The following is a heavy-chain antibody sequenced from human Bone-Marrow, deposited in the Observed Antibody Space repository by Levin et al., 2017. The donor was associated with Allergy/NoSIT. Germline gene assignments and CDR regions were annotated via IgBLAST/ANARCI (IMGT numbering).Heavy chain of an antibody. Sequence: GGSLRLSCAASGFTVSSNYMSWVRQAPGKGLEWGSIIYNDGSTYYADSVKGRLTISRDNSKNTLYLQMNSLRAEDTAVYYCAREEAVAGLDYYHYYGMDVWGQGTTVTVSS. J-gene: IGHJ6*02. D-gene: IGHD6-19*01. CDR2: IYNDGST. CDR1: GFTVSSNY. V-gene: IGHV3-53*01. CDR3: AREEAVAGLDYYHYYGMDV.